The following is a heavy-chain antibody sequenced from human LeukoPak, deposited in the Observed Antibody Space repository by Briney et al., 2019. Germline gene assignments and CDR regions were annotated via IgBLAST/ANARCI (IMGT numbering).Heavy chain of an antibody. CDR3: ARSLSPYYDVTSAYWVWGY. D-gene: IGHD3-16*01. J-gene: IGHJ4*02. V-gene: IGHV4-34*01. CDR2: INQSGDT. CDR1: GESFSGYY. Sequence: SETLSLTCAVSGESFSGYYWSWLRQTPGKGLEWIGEINQSGDTNYNPSFESRVSMSVDASKKQFSLQVKSVTAADGAVYYCARSLSPYYDVTSAYWVWGYWGQGTLVSISS.